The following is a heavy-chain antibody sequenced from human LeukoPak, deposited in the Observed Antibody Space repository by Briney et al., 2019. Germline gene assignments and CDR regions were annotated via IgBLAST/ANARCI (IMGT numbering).Heavy chain of an antibody. J-gene: IGHJ4*02. CDR3: ARYCSGSICYSGVDY. Sequence: GGSLRLSCAASGFTFSSYAMSWVRQAPGKGREWVSAICGRGGSTYYADSVKGRFTISRDNSKDTLYLQMSSLRAEDTAVYYCARYCSGSICYSGVDYWGQGTLVPVSS. V-gene: IGHV3-23*01. CDR1: GFTFSSYA. CDR2: ICGRGGST. D-gene: IGHD2-15*01.